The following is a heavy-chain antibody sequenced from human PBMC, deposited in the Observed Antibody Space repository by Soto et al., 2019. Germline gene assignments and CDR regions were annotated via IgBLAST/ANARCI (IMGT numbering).Heavy chain of an antibody. D-gene: IGHD3-9*01. CDR2: IYYSGST. J-gene: IGHJ4*02. V-gene: IGHV4-59*08. CDR1: GGSISSYY. CDR3: ARQNYDILTGYATHFDY. Sequence: TLSLTCTVSGGSISSYYWSWIRQPPGKGLEWIGYIYYSGSTNYNPSLKSRVTISVDTSKNQFSLKLSSVTAADTAVYYCARQNYDILTGYATHFDYWGQGTLVTVSS.